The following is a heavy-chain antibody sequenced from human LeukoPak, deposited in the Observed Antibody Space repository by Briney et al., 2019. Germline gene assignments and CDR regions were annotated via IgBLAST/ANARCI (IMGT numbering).Heavy chain of an antibody. J-gene: IGHJ6*04. D-gene: IGHD2-15*01. V-gene: IGHV1-69*06. CDR1: GGTFSSYT. CDR3: ASATLRCSGGSCYEMDV. Sequence: ASVKVSCKASGGTFSSYTISWVRQAPGQGLEWMGGITPLFGTPDYAQKFQDRLTITADKSTSTAYMELSSLRSEDTAVYYCASATLRCSGGSCYEMDVWGKGTTVTVSS. CDR2: ITPLFGTP.